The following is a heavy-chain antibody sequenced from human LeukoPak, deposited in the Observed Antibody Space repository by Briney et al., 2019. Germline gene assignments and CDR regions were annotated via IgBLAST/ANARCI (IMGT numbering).Heavy chain of an antibody. CDR1: GFTFSSYA. J-gene: IGHJ4*02. Sequence: GGSLRLSCAASGFTFSSYAMSWVRQAPGKGLEWVSAISGSGGSTYYADSVKGRFTISRDNAKNSLYLQMNSLRAEDTAVYYCARGIVVVPAAADYWGQGTLVTVSS. CDR3: ARGIVVVPAAADY. D-gene: IGHD2-2*01. V-gene: IGHV3-23*01. CDR2: ISGSGGST.